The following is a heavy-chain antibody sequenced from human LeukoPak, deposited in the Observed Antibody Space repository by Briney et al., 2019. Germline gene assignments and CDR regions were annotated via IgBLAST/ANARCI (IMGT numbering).Heavy chain of an antibody. CDR1: GFTFSNYG. V-gene: IGHV3-30*02. Sequence: GGSLRLSCAASGFTFSNYGMHWVRQAPGKGLEWVAFIRSDGIKYHADSVKGRFTISRDNSKNTLYLQMNSLRAEDTAVYYCARGRVGQWLVDAFDIWGQGTMVTVSS. D-gene: IGHD6-19*01. J-gene: IGHJ3*02. CDR3: ARGRVGQWLVDAFDI. CDR2: IRSDGIK.